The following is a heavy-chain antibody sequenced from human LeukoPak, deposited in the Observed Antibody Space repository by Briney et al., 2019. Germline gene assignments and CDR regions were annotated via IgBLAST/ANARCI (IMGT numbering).Heavy chain of an antibody. CDR1: GYTFTTYG. D-gene: IGHD2-2*02. J-gene: IGHJ4*02. V-gene: IGHV1-18*01. CDR3: ARDIHEHLGYGSSTTWYIFDY. CDR2: ISAYNGNT. Sequence: GASVKVSCKASGYTFTTYGISWVRQAPGQGLEWMGWISAYNGNTDYAQKLQGRVTMATDTSTNTAYMELRSLRSDDTAVYYCARDIHEHLGYGSSTTWYIFDYWGQGTLVTVSS.